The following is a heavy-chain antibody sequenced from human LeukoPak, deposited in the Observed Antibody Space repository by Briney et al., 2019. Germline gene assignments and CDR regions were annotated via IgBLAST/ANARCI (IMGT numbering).Heavy chain of an antibody. CDR3: ARDLRRYGGNSKNDY. J-gene: IGHJ4*02. V-gene: IGHV4-30-4*01. Sequence: SQTLSLTCTVSGGSISSGDYYWSWIRQPPGKGLEWIGYIYYSGSTYYNPSLKSRVTISVDTSKNQFSLKLSSVTAADTAVYYCARDLRRYGGNSKNDYWGQGTLVTVSS. D-gene: IGHD4-23*01. CDR2: IYYSGST. CDR1: GGSISSGDYY.